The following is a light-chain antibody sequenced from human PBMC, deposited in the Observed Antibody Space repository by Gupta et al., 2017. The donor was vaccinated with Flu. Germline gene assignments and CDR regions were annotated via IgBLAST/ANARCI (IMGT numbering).Light chain of an antibody. V-gene: IGLV3-1*01. CDR3: QAWDSSTAEVV. J-gene: IGLJ3*02. Sequence: GQTATITWSVDKFGINYTCWYQQKPGQSPVLVIFEGNRRPSGIPLRFSGSTSGNLATLTICGTPAFHDADSYCQAWDSSTAEVVFGGGTKLTVL. CDR1: KFGINY. CDR2: EGN.